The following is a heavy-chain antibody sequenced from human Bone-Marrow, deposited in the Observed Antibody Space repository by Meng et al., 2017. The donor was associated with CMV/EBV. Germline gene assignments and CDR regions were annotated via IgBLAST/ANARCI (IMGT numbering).Heavy chain of an antibody. CDR3: ARAPRWRFDP. CDR2: INHSGST. Sequence: SETLSLTCAVYGGSFSGYYWSWIRQPPGKGLEWIGEINHSGSTNYNPSLKSRVTISVDTSKNQSSLKLSSVTAADTAVYYCARAPRWRFDPWGQGTLVTGSS. D-gene: IGHD3-3*01. V-gene: IGHV4-34*01. J-gene: IGHJ5*02. CDR1: GGSFSGYY.